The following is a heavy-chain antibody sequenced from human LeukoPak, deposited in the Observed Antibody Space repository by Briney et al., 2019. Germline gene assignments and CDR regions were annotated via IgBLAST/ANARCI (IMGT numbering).Heavy chain of an antibody. CDR2: IKQDGTEK. CDR3: VRLALYYYDSESYYFFEH. J-gene: IGHJ4*02. CDR1: GFTFTTYW. V-gene: IGHV3-7*01. Sequence: PGESLRLSCEASGFTFTTYWLGWVRQPPGKGLEWVANIKQDGTEKYYVDSVKGRFTISRDNAKNSLYLQMNTLRVEDTAIYYCVRLALYYYDSESYYFFEHWGQGTPVTASS. D-gene: IGHD3-10*01.